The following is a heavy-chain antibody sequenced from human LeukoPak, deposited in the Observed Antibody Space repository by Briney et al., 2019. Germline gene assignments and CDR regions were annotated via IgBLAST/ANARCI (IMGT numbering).Heavy chain of an antibody. Sequence: GGSLRLSCAASGFSFSSYWMHWVRQAPGKGLVWVARISPDGSSALYAASVRGRFTISRDNADNTLYLQLNSLRAEDTAVYYCARVSFCPRCHFDYWGQGTLVTVSS. J-gene: IGHJ4*02. CDR1: GFSFSSYW. CDR2: ISPDGSSA. V-gene: IGHV3-74*03. CDR3: ARVSFCPRCHFDY. D-gene: IGHD2/OR15-2a*01.